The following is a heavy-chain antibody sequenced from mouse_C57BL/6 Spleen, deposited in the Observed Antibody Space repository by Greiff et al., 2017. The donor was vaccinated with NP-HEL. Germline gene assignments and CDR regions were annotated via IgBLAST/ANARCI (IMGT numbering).Heavy chain of an antibody. CDR2: ISYDGSN. Sequence: EVQLQESGPGLVKPSQSLSLTCSVTGYSITSGYYWNWIRQFPGNKLEWMGYISYDGSNNYNPSLKNRISITRDTSKNQFFLKLNSVTTEDTATYYCARDWGYDGYYWFAYWGQGTLVTVSA. CDR1: GYSITSGYY. J-gene: IGHJ3*01. D-gene: IGHD2-3*01. CDR3: ARDWGYDGYYWFAY. V-gene: IGHV3-6*01.